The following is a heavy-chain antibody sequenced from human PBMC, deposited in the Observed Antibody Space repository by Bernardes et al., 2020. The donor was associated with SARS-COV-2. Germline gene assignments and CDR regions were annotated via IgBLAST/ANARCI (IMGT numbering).Heavy chain of an antibody. CDR1: GFTFDDYA. CDR2: ISWNSGSI. D-gene: IGHD5-12*01. CDR3: AKGYSGYEQTDY. J-gene: IGHJ4*02. Sequence: GGSLRLSCAASGFTFDDYAMHWVRQAPGKGLEWVSGISWNSGSIGYADSVKGRFTISRDNAKNSLYLQMNSLRAEDTALYYCAKGYSGYEQTDYWGQGTLVTVSS. V-gene: IGHV3-9*01.